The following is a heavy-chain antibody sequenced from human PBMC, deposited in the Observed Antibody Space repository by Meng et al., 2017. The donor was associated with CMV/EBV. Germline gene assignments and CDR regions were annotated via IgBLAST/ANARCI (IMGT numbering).Heavy chain of an antibody. D-gene: IGHD6-13*01. CDR3: ARDIAAAGTYYYFFAMDV. J-gene: IGHJ6*02. Sequence: GGSLRLSCAASGFDFSNHIMNWVRQAPGKGLEWVSSISGSRTYTHYADSVKGRFTISRDNARNSLSLEMTSLRAEDTAVYYCARDIAAAGTYYYFFAMDVWGQRTTVTVSS. V-gene: IGHV3-21*01. CDR1: GFDFSNHI. CDR2: ISGSRTYT.